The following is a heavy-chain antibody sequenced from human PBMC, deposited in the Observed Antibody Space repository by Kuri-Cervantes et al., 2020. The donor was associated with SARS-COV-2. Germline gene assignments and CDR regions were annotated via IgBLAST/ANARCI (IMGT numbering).Heavy chain of an antibody. J-gene: IGHJ1*01. V-gene: IGHV3-21*01. CDR2: ISNSSSYI. Sequence: GGSLRLSCAASGFTFSSYSMNWVRQAPGKGLEWVASISNSSSYIYYADSVKGRFTISRENAKNSLYLQMNSLRAEDTAVYYCASRETAGTFSGYFQHWGQGTLVTVSS. CDR1: GFTFSSYS. D-gene: IGHD6-13*01. CDR3: ASRETAGTFSGYFQH.